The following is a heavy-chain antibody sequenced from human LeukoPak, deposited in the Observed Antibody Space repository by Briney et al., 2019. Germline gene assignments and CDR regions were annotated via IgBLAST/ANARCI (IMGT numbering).Heavy chain of an antibody. V-gene: IGHV1-18*01. CDR2: ISAYNGNT. CDR1: GYTFTSYG. Sequence: ASVKVSCKASGYTFTSYGISWVRQAPGQGLEWMGWISAYNGNTNYVPRLQGRVTMTTDTSTSTAYMELRSLRSDDTAVYYCARAPYSYDILTGYSTPDVWGRGTTVTISS. CDR3: ARAPYSYDILTGYSTPDV. D-gene: IGHD3-9*01. J-gene: IGHJ6*04.